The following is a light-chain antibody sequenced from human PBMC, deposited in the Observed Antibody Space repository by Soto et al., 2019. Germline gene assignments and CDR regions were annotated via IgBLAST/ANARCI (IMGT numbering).Light chain of an antibody. CDR3: QQRSNWPIT. CDR1: QSVGSS. Sequence: EIVMTQPPATLSVSPGERATLSCRASQSVGSSLAWYQQKPGQAPRLLIYDASNRATGIPARFSGSGSGTDFTLTISSLEPEDFAVYYCQQRSNWPITFGQGTRLEI. J-gene: IGKJ5*01. V-gene: IGKV3-11*01. CDR2: DAS.